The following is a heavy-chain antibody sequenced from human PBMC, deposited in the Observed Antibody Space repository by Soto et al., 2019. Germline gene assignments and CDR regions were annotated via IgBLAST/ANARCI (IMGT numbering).Heavy chain of an antibody. D-gene: IGHD2-15*01. CDR2: IGTAGDP. Sequence: GGSLRLSCAASGFTFSSYDMHWVRQATGKGLEWVSAIGTAGDPYYPGSVKGRFTISRENAKNTLYLQMNSLRAEDTAVYYCARDGTYCSGGSCYTSSGYYYGLDVWGQGTTVTVSS. J-gene: IGHJ6*02. CDR1: GFTFSSYD. CDR3: ARDGTYCSGGSCYTSSGYYYGLDV. V-gene: IGHV3-13*05.